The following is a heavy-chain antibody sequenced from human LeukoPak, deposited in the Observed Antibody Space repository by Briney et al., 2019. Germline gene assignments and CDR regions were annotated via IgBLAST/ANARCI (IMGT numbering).Heavy chain of an antibody. D-gene: IGHD6-13*01. Sequence: SQTLSLTCTVSGGSISSGGYYWSWIRQPPGKGLEWIGYIYHSGSTYYNPSLKSRVTISVDRSKNQFSLKLSSVTAADTAVYYCARETIAAAGPTENYNWFDPWGQGTLVTVSS. CDR1: GGSISSGGYY. CDR2: IYHSGST. CDR3: ARETIAAAGPTENYNWFDP. V-gene: IGHV4-30-2*01. J-gene: IGHJ5*02.